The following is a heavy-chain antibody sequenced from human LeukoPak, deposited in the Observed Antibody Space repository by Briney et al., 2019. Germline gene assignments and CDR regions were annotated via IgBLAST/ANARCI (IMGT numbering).Heavy chain of an antibody. Sequence: SEILSLTCAVYGGSFSGYYWSWIRQPPGKGLEWIGEINHSGSTNYNPSLKSRVTISVDTSKNQFSLKLSSVTAADTAVYYCARAKRITMVRGVILDYWGQGTLVTVSS. D-gene: IGHD3-10*01. CDR1: GGSFSGYY. CDR3: ARAKRITMVRGVILDY. CDR2: INHSGST. J-gene: IGHJ4*02. V-gene: IGHV4-34*01.